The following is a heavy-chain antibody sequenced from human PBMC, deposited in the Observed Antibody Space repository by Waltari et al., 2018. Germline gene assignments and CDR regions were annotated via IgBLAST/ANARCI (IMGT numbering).Heavy chain of an antibody. CDR3: ATYIGASIGTAAFDV. V-gene: IGHV4-39*01. Sequence: QLQLQESGPGRVKPSETLSLTCSVSGVPIISNCHYWVLYRQTPGQGLEWIATMSYSWTTYSSPSLKSRVTISRDTSKNQVSLKLGSVTAADTAVYYCATYIGASIGTAAFDVWGQGTKVTVSS. D-gene: IGHD5-12*01. J-gene: IGHJ3*01. CDR1: GVPIISNCHY. CDR2: MSYSWTT.